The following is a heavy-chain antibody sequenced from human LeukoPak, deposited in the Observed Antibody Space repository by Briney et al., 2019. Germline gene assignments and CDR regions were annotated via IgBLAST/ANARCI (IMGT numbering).Heavy chain of an antibody. D-gene: IGHD4-11*01. J-gene: IGHJ6*03. CDR1: GYTFTGYY. Sequence: ASVKVSCKASGYTFTGYYFHWVRQAPGQGLEWMGWINPNTAGTNYAQKFLGGVTLTWDTSISTAYMELNRLTSDDTAVYYCATSAGDYRAGHYYYMGVWGHGTTVTVFS. CDR2: INPNTAGT. V-gene: IGHV1-2*02. CDR3: ATSAGDYRAGHYYYMGV.